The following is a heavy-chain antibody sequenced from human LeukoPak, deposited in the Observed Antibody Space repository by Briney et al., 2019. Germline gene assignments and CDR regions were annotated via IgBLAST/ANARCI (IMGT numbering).Heavy chain of an antibody. CDR1: GFTFSDHY. Sequence: GGSLRLSCAASGFTFSDHYMDWVRQAPGKGLEWVGRTRNKANSYTTEYAASVKGRFTISRDDSKNSLHLQMNSLKTEDTAVYYCARDLFGYDIDYWGQGTLVTVSS. CDR2: TRNKANSYTT. J-gene: IGHJ4*02. V-gene: IGHV3-72*01. CDR3: ARDLFGYDIDY. D-gene: IGHD3-22*01.